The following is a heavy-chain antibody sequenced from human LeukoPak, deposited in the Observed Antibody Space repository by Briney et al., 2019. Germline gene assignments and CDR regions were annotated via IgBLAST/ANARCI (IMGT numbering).Heavy chain of an antibody. J-gene: IGHJ4*02. V-gene: IGHV3-23*01. CDR3: AKDNPSADYYDSSGPYYFDY. CDR1: GFTFSSYA. CDR2: ISGSGGST. D-gene: IGHD3-22*01. Sequence: GGSLRLSCAASGFTFSSYAMSWVRQAPGKGLEWVSAISGSGGSTYYADSVKGRFTISRDNSKNTLYLQMNSLRAEDTAVYYCAKDNPSADYYDSSGPYYFDYWGQGTLVTVSS.